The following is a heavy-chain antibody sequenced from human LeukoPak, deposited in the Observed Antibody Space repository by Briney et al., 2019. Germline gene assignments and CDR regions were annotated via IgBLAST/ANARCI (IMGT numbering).Heavy chain of an antibody. CDR2: IYSAGDT. J-gene: IGHJ6*02. CDR3: AREGYYSGMDV. Sequence: GGSLRLSCAASGFTVSSNYMNWVRQAPGKGLEWVSVIYSAGDTYYADSVKGRFTISRDNSKNTLYLQMNRLRAEDTAVYYCAREGYYSGMDVWGQGTTVTVSS. CDR1: GFTVSSNY. V-gene: IGHV3-66*01.